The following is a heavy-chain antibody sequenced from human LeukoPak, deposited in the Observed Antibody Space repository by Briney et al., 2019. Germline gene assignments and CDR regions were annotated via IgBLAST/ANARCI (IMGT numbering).Heavy chain of an antibody. Sequence: PGGSLRLSCAASGFTFSSYAMHWVRQAPGKGLEWVAVISYDGSNKYYADSVKGRFTISRDNSKKTLYLQMNSLRVEDTAVYYCVRASGSFDYWGQGTLVTVSS. J-gene: IGHJ4*02. CDR3: VRASGSFDY. V-gene: IGHV3-30*04. CDR1: GFTFSSYA. CDR2: ISYDGSNK. D-gene: IGHD3-10*01.